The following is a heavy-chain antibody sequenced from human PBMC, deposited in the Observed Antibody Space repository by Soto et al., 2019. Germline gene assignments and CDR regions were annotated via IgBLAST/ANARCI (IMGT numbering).Heavy chain of an antibody. J-gene: IGHJ5*02. CDR2: ISGSGSTT. D-gene: IGHD2-15*01. CDR3: AKDREAVTIRCCSGGTCLPVGWFDP. V-gene: IGHV3-23*01. CDR1: GFTFSSYG. Sequence: EVQLLESGGGLVQPGGSLRLSCAASGFTFSSYGMSWVRQAPGKGLEWVSAISGSGSTTYYPDSVKGRFTISRDNSKNTLYLQRNSLRAEDTAVYYCAKDREAVTIRCCSGGTCLPVGWFDPWGQGTLVTVSS.